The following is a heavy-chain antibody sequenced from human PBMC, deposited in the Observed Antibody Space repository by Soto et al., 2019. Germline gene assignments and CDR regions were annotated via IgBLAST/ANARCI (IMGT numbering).Heavy chain of an antibody. J-gene: IGHJ6*02. CDR3: ARGHRAMEYYYYYGMDV. Sequence: PSETLSLTCSVSGGSISSSFWSWIRQPPGKELEWIGYISYSGSTTYNPSLKSRITLSVDTSKNQFSLKVASVTAADTAVYYCARGHRAMEYYYYYGMDVWGQGTTVTVSS. CDR2: ISYSGST. CDR1: GGSISSSF. D-gene: IGHD5-18*01. V-gene: IGHV4-59*01.